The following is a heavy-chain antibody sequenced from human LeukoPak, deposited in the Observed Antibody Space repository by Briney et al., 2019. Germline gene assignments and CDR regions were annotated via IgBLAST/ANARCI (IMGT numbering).Heavy chain of an antibody. CDR3: ARDLGRDSFDI. CDR1: GFTVSSIH. D-gene: IGHD2-15*01. J-gene: IGHJ3*02. Sequence: GGSLRLSCAASGFTVSSIHMSWVRQAPGEGLEWVSVIYSGGNTYYADSVKGRFTISRDNSKNRLYLQMNNLRAEDTAVYYCARDLGRDSFDIWGQGTKVTVSS. V-gene: IGHV3-53*01. CDR2: IYSGGNT.